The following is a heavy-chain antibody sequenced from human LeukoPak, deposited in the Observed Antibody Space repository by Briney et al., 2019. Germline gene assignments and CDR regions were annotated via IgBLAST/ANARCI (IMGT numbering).Heavy chain of an antibody. V-gene: IGHV1-18*04. J-gene: IGHJ4*02. CDR2: ISAYNGNT. Sequence: ASVKVSCKASGYTFTSYGIRWVRQAPGQGLEWMGWISAYNGNTNYAQKLQGRVTMTTDTSTSTAYMELRSLRSDDTAVYYCARAAPYGDYAPVDYWGQGTLVTVSS. CDR1: GYTFTSYG. CDR3: ARAAPYGDYAPVDY. D-gene: IGHD4-17*01.